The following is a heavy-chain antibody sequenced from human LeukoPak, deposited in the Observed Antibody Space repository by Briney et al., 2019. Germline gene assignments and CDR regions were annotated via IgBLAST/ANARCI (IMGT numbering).Heavy chain of an antibody. CDR1: GFTFSSYA. CDR3: AKPRINVEGIFDY. J-gene: IGHJ4*02. Sequence: PGGSLRLSCAASGFTFSSYAMSWVRQAPGKGLEWVSAISGSGGRTYYADSVKGRFTISRDNSKNTLYLQMNSLRAEDTAVYYCAKPRINVEGIFDYWGQGTLVTVSS. CDR2: ISGSGGRT. V-gene: IGHV3-23*01. D-gene: IGHD3-16*01.